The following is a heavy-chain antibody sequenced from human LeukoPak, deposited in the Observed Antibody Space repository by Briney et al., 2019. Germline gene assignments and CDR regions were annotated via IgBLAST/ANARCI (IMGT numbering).Heavy chain of an antibody. CDR2: ISYDGRNI. J-gene: IGHJ4*02. D-gene: IGHD1-7*01. CDR3: ATAGNYRFDY. CDR1: GFSFSSYG. Sequence: PGGSLRLSCAASGFSFSSYGVHWVRQAPGKGLEWVAVISYDGRNIYYADSVKGRFTISRDDSKNTLYLQMNSLRAEDTAVYYCATAGNYRFDYWGQGTLVTVSS. V-gene: IGHV3-30*03.